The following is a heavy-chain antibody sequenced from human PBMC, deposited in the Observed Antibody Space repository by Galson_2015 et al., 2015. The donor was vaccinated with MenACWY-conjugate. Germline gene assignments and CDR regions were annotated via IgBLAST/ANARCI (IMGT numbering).Heavy chain of an antibody. Sequence: SLRLSCAASGFTFSSFAMSWVRQAPGKGLEWVSTLSGGGGTTYYADSVEGRCTISRDNSKNALYLQMNTLRAEDTAIYYCAKDLQRSSGWVNHYFDYWGQGTLVTVSS. J-gene: IGHJ4*02. CDR2: LSGGGGTT. D-gene: IGHD6-19*01. CDR1: GFTFSSFA. CDR3: AKDLQRSSGWVNHYFDY. V-gene: IGHV3-23*01.